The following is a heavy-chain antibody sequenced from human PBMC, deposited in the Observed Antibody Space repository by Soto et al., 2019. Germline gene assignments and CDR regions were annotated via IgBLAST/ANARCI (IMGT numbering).Heavy chain of an antibody. J-gene: IGHJ6*02. D-gene: IGHD5-12*01. Sequence: ASVKVSCKASGYTFTSYAMYWVRQAPGQRLEWIGWINAGNGNTKYSQKFQGRVTITRDTSASTAYMELSSLRSEDTAVYYCARDFTPRYSGYDFYHYYGMDVWGQGTTVTVSS. CDR3: ARDFTPRYSGYDFYHYYGMDV. CDR1: GYTFTSYA. V-gene: IGHV1-3*01. CDR2: INAGNGNT.